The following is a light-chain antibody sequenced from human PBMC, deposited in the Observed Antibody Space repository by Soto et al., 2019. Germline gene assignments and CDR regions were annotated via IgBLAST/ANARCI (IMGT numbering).Light chain of an antibody. Sequence: EIVLTQSPATLSLSPGEGPTFSCGASRRVTSYLAWYQQKPGQAPRLLIYDASYRATGIPARFSGSGSGTDFTLTISSLEPEDFAVYYCQHRSDWPPRLTFGGGTKVEIK. J-gene: IGKJ4*01. CDR1: RRVTSY. CDR2: DAS. CDR3: QHRSDWPPRLT. V-gene: IGKV3-11*01.